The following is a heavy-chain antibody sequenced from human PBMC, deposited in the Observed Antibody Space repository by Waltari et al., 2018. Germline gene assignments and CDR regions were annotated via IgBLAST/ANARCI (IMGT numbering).Heavy chain of an antibody. CDR1: GGSISSYY. CDR3: ASEVQTWGYFDY. V-gene: IGHV4-59*01. CDR2: IYYSGST. J-gene: IGHJ4*02. Sequence: QVQLQESGPGLVKPSETLSLTCTVSGGSISSYYWSWIRQPPGKGLEWIGYIYYSGSTNYNPSLKSRVTISVDTSKNQFSLKLSSVTAADTAVYYCASEVQTWGYFDYWGQGTLVTVSS. D-gene: IGHD3-16*01.